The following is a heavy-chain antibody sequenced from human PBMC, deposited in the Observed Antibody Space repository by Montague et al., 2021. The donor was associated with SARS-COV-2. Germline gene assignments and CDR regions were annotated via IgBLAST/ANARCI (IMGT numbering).Heavy chain of an antibody. J-gene: IGHJ6*02. V-gene: IGHV2-70*11. Sequence: PALVKPTQTLTLPCTFSGFSLRTAGTCVSWTRQPPGKAPQWLARIAWDGDKYYSRTLETRVSVSTDTAKTQVVLTMTNVDPMDTATYYCARLSRVAPRCYYEGMDVWGQGTAVTVSS. CDR1: GFSLRTAGTC. CDR3: ARLSRVAPRCYYEGMDV. CDR2: IAWDGDK. D-gene: IGHD4-23*01.